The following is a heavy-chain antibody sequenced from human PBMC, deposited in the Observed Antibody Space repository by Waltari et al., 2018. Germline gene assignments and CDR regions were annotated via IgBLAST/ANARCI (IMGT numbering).Heavy chain of an antibody. V-gene: IGHV3-23*01. CDR2: ITGSGDNT. Sequence: EVQLLESGGGLVQPGGSLRLSCAASGFTFSSYAMSWVRQSPGKVLEGVSLITGSGDNTFYGVSVKGRFTISRDNSKNVVYLQMNSLTAEDTALYYCAKDGLPGDLDYWGQGTLVTVSS. CDR3: AKDGLPGDLDY. D-gene: IGHD7-27*01. CDR1: GFTFSSYA. J-gene: IGHJ4*02.